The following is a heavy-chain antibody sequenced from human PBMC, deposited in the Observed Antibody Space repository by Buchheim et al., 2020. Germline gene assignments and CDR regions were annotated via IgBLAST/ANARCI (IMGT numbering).Heavy chain of an antibody. Sequence: QLQLQESGPGLVKPSETLSVTCSVSGGSISSAAYFWSWLRQHPGKGLEWLGFIYFSGYSYYDPSPKSRLTISVDRSQNQFSLRLSSVTAADTAVYYCARFLSTTVAFDFWGQGTL. V-gene: IGHV4-31*03. CDR3: ARFLSTTVAFDF. CDR2: IYFSGYS. J-gene: IGHJ4*02. D-gene: IGHD1-1*01. CDR1: GGSISSAAYF.